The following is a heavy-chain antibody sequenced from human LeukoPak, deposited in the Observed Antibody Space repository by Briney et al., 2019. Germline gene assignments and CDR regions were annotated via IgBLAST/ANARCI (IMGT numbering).Heavy chain of an antibody. J-gene: IGHJ1*01. CDR3: AKGGSGNSYSQVQH. CDR2: ISGSGDST. V-gene: IGHV3-23*01. CDR1: GFTFSSYG. Sequence: GGSLRLSCAASGFTFSSYGMHWVRQAPGKGLEWVSVISGSGDSTYYAGSVKGRFTISRDNSKNTMYLEMNSLRVEDTAVYYCAKGGSGNSYSQVQHWGQGALLTVSS. D-gene: IGHD2-15*01.